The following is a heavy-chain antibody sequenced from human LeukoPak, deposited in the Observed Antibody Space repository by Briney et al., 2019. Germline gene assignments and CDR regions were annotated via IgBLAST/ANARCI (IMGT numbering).Heavy chain of an antibody. CDR2: IYTSGST. V-gene: IGHV4-4*09. CDR1: GGSISSNY. Sequence: SETLSLTCTVSGGSISSNYWSWIRHPPGKGLEWIGYIYTSGSTNYNPSLKRRVTISLDTSQHQFSLKLSSVTAADTAVYYCGRRDCSSASCYGSWSFDLGGRGTLVTVS. D-gene: IGHD2-2*01. J-gene: IGHJ2*01. CDR3: GRRDCSSASCYGSWSFDL.